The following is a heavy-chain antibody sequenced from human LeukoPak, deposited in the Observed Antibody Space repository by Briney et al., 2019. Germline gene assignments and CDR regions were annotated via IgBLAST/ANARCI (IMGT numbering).Heavy chain of an antibody. CDR1: GFTFSSYS. J-gene: IGHJ4*02. Sequence: GGSLRLSCAASGFTFSSYSMNWVRQAPGNGLEWVSSISSSSSYIYYADSVKGRFTISRDSSKSTLYLQMSSLRAEDTAVYYCAKSDGGPSGYWGQGILVTVSS. V-gene: IGHV3-21*04. CDR2: ISSSSSYI. D-gene: IGHD2-15*01. CDR3: AKSDGGPSGY.